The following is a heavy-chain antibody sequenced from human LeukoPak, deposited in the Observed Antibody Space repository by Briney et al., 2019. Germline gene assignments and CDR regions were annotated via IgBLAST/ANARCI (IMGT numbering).Heavy chain of an antibody. CDR1: GFTFDDYT. V-gene: IGHV3-43*01. CDR3: AKDMVRGDTAMDTQHGLDY. CDR2: ISWDGGST. D-gene: IGHD5-18*01. J-gene: IGHJ4*02. Sequence: GGSLRLSCAASGFTFDDYTMHWVRQAPGKGLEWVSLISWDGGSTYYADSVKGRFTISRDNSKNSLYLQMNSLRTEDTALYYCAKDMVRGDTAMDTQHGLDYWGQGTLVTVSS.